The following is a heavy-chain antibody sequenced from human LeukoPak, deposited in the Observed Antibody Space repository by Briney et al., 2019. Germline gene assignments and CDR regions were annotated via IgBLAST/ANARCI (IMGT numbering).Heavy chain of an antibody. J-gene: IGHJ4*02. V-gene: IGHV1-2*02. CDR3: AREGLYDILTGYYN. Sequence: GASVKVSCKASGYTLTGYCMHWVRQAPGQGLEWMGWINPNSGGTNYAQKFQGRVTMTRDTSISTAYMELSRLRSDDTAVYYCAREGLYDILTGYYNWGQGTLVTVSS. CDR1: GYTLTGYC. CDR2: INPNSGGT. D-gene: IGHD3-9*01.